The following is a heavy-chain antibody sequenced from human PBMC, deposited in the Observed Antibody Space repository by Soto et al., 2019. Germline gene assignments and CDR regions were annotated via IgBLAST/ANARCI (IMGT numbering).Heavy chain of an antibody. J-gene: IGHJ1*01. D-gene: IGHD6-13*01. Sequence: GGSLRLSCAASGFTFSSYTMHWVRQAPGKGLEWVSSISTGSSYRYYADSLKGRFTISRDNAGNSLYLQMNSLRAEDTAVYYCAREMKQLVQEGFLQHWGQGXLVTVYS. CDR3: AREMKQLVQEGFLQH. CDR1: GFTFSSYT. CDR2: ISTGSSYR. V-gene: IGHV3-21*01.